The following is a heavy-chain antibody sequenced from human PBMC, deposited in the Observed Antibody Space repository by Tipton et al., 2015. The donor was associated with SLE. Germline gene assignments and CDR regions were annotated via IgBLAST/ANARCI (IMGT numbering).Heavy chain of an antibody. Sequence: SLRLSCAASGFTFSSYSMNWVRQAPGKGLEWVSSISRSSSYIYYADSVKGRFTISRDNAKNSLYLQMNSLRAEDTAVYYCARGGVRQWYFDLWGRGTLVTVPS. CDR2: ISRSSSYI. CDR3: ARGGVRQWYFDL. D-gene: IGHD1-1*01. CDR1: GFTFSSYS. V-gene: IGHV3-21*01. J-gene: IGHJ2*01.